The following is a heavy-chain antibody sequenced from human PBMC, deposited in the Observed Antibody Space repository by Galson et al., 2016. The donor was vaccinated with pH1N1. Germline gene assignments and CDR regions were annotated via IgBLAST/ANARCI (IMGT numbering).Heavy chain of an antibody. J-gene: IGHJ4*02. D-gene: IGHD6-13*01. V-gene: IGHV3-7*03. CDR2: INQTGSVQ. Sequence: LRLSCAASGFTFSNYWMSWVRQAPGKGLEWVANINQTGSVQYYVASVKGRFTISRDNAKNSLYLQMNSLTAEDTAVYYCARAVFAAAAHWGQGTLVTVS. CDR1: GFTFSNYW. CDR3: ARAVFAAAAH.